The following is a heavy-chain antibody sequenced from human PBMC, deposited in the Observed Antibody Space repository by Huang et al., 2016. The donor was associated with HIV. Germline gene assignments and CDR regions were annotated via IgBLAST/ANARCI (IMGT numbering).Heavy chain of an antibody. CDR3: ARDWSFGSSTSPAD. CDR2: INPKGGGT. V-gene: IGHV1-2*02. CDR1: GYTFTDSN. J-gene: IGHJ4*02. Sequence: QVQLVQSGAEVKNPGASVRVSCKASGYTFTDSNSHWVRQAPGQGLEWMGWINPKGGGTIYAQRFQGRITMTRDTTISTVHMDLRRIQSDDTAVYFCARDWSFGSSTSPADWGQGTLVTVSS. D-gene: IGHD6-6*01.